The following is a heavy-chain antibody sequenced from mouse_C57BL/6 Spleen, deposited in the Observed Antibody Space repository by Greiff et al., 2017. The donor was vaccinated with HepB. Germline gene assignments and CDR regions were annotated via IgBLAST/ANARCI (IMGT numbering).Heavy chain of an antibody. J-gene: IGHJ3*01. Sequence: VKLQESGAELVRPGASVKLSCKASGYTFTDYYINWVKQRPGQGLEWIARIYPGSGNTYYNEKFKGKATLTAEKSSSTAYMQLSSLTSEDSAVYFCARGSTVSYPPWFAYWGQGTLVTVSA. D-gene: IGHD1-1*01. CDR3: ARGSTVSYPPWFAY. CDR2: IYPGSGNT. CDR1: GYTFTDYY. V-gene: IGHV1-76*01.